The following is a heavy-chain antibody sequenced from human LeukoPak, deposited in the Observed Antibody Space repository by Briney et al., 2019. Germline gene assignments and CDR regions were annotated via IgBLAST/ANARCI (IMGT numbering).Heavy chain of an antibody. Sequence: KPSDTLSLTCTVSGGSISNYDWSWIRQPRGKGLEWIGYIYYSGSTNYNPSLKSRVTISVDTSKNQFSLKLSSVTAADTAVYYCARGYCSSTSCYERYNWFDPWGQGTLVTVSS. CDR2: IYYSGST. CDR1: GGSISNYD. D-gene: IGHD2-2*01. J-gene: IGHJ5*02. V-gene: IGHV4-59*01. CDR3: ARGYCSSTSCYERYNWFDP.